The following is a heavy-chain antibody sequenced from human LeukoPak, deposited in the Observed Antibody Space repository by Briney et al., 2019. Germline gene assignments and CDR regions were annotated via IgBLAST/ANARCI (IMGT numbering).Heavy chain of an antibody. J-gene: IGHJ6*03. CDR3: ARAYCSGGSCYPKRYHYYYYMDV. CDR1: GGSFSGYY. V-gene: IGHV4-34*01. D-gene: IGHD2-15*01. Sequence: SETLSLTCAVYGGSFSGYYWSWIRQPPGKGLEWIGEINHSGSTNYNPSLKSRVTISVDTSKNQFSLKLSSVTAADTAVYYCARAYCSGGSCYPKRYHYYYYMDVWGKGTTVTISS. CDR2: INHSGST.